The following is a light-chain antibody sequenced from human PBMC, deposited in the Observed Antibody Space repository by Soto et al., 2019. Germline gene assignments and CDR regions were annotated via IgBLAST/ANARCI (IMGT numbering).Light chain of an antibody. CDR3: QQYNYWPPS. CDR1: QSVSSN. V-gene: IGKV3-15*01. Sequence: EVVMTQSPATLSVSPGERATLSCRASQSVSSNSAWYQQKPGQAPRLLIHGTSTRATGVPARFSGSGSGTESTLIISSLQSEDFAVYYCQQYNYWPPSFGPGTKVDIK. CDR2: GTS. J-gene: IGKJ3*01.